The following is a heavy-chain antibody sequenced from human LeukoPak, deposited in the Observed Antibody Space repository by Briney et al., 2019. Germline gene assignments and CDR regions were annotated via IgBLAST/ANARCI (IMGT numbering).Heavy chain of an antibody. J-gene: IGHJ4*02. V-gene: IGHV3-21*01. CDR1: GFPFSSYS. CDR2: ISSSSSYI. D-gene: IGHD6-13*01. CDR3: AVEYSSSWYHFDY. Sequence: GGSLRLSCSASGFPFSSYSMNWVRQAPGKGLEWVSSISSSSSYIYYADSVKGRFTISRDNAKNSLYLQMNSLRAEDTAVYYCAVEYSSSWYHFDYWGQGTLVTVSS.